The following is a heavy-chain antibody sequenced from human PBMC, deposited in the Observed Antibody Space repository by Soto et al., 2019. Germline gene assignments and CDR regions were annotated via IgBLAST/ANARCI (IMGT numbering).Heavy chain of an antibody. D-gene: IGHD1-26*01. Sequence: GGSLRLSCAASGFTFSNYNMNWVRQAPGRGLEWLSYISSSGGPIYYADSVKGRFTISRDDAKNSLYLQMNSLSDDDTAVYYCASIPLVAASGAFDIWGQGTMVTVSS. V-gene: IGHV3-48*02. J-gene: IGHJ3*02. CDR1: GFTFSNYN. CDR3: ASIPLVAASGAFDI. CDR2: ISSSGGPI.